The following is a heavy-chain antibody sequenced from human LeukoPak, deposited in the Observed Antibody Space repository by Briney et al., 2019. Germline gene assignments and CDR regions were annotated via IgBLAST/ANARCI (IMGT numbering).Heavy chain of an antibody. D-gene: IGHD2-2*01. CDR1: GGSISTYY. CDR2: TYTSGNT. Sequence: SETLSLTCTVSGGSISTYYWSWIRQPAGEGLEWIRRTYTSGNTHYNPSLKSRATMSVDTSKNQFSLKLSSVTAADTAVYYCAREPYCSSTSCFHMDVWGKGTTVTVSS. J-gene: IGHJ6*03. CDR3: AREPYCSSTSCFHMDV. V-gene: IGHV4-4*07.